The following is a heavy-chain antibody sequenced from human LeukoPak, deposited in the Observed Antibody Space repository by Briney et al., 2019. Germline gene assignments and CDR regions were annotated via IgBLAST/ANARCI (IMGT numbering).Heavy chain of an antibody. CDR1: GGSISSGDHY. Sequence: SETLSLTCTVSGGSISSGDHYWSWIRQPPGKGLEWIGYIYYSGSTYYDPSLKSRVTISVDTSKNQFSLRLSSVTAADTAVYYCATMAYYYDSSGSYAFDIWGQGTMVTVSS. CDR3: ATMAYYYDSSGSYAFDI. CDR2: IYYSGST. D-gene: IGHD3-22*01. V-gene: IGHV4-30-4*01. J-gene: IGHJ3*02.